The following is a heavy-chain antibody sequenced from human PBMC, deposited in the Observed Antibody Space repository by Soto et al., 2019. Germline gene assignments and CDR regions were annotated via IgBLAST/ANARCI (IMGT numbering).Heavy chain of an antibody. CDR3: ARGDVNWKVVAATLDY. Sequence: ASVKVSCKASGYTFTGYYMHWVRQAPGQGLEWMGWINPNSGGTNYAQKFQGWVTMTRDTSISTAYMELSRLRSDDTAVYYCARGDVNWKVVAATLDYWGQGTLVTVSS. D-gene: IGHD2-15*01. CDR2: INPNSGGT. V-gene: IGHV1-2*04. J-gene: IGHJ4*02. CDR1: GYTFTGYY.